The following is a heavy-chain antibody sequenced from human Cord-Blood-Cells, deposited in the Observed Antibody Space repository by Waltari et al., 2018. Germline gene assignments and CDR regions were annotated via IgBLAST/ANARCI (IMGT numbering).Heavy chain of an antibody. CDR3: ARDRAVAASDYTIDAFDI. V-gene: IGHV4-39*01. CDR2: IYYSGST. J-gene: IGHJ3*02. Sequence: QLQLQEWGPGLVKPPEPLSLTCTVSGVSICSTSYSWGWIRRPPGRGLEWIGRIYYSGSTYYNPSLKSRVTISVDTSKNQFSLKLSSVTAADTAVYYCARDRAVAASDYTIDAFDIWGQGTMVTVSS. CDR1: GVSICSTSYS. D-gene: IGHD6-19*01.